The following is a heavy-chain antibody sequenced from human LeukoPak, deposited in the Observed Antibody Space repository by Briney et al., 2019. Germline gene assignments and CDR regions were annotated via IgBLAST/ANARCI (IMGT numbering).Heavy chain of an antibody. J-gene: IGHJ4*02. V-gene: IGHV4-4*07. CDR2: IYASGNT. CDR1: GASISNNY. D-gene: IGHD1-26*01. Sequence: SETLSLTCTVSGASISNNYWSWIRQPAGKGLEWIGRIYASGNTHYNPSLGSRVTMSVDMSKSQFSLKLSSVTAADTAVFYCARVRSDGSYFDYWGLGTLVTVSS. CDR3: ARVRSDGSYFDY.